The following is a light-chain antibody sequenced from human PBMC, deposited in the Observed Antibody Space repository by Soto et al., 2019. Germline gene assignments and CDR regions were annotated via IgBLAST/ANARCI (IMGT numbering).Light chain of an antibody. CDR2: GNN. CDR1: SSNIGSGYD. V-gene: IGLV1-40*01. Sequence: QSVLTQPPSVSGAPGQRVTISCTGSSSNIGSGYDVHWYKQLPGTAPELLIFGNNNRPSGVPDRLSDSKSGTSVSLAITGLQAEDEADYYCQSYDSGLSGLVVFGGGTKVTVL. J-gene: IGLJ2*01. CDR3: QSYDSGLSGLVV.